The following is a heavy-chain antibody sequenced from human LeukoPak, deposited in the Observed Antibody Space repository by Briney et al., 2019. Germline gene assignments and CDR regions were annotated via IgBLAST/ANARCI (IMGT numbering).Heavy chain of an antibody. CDR3: ARASLDYHYYYMDV. J-gene: IGHJ6*03. V-gene: IGHV1-2*02. CDR1: GYTFTGYY. D-gene: IGHD2-2*03. Sequence: ASVKVSCKASGYTFTGYYMHWVRQAPGQGLEWMGWINPNSGGTNYAQKFQGRVTMTRDTSISTAYMELSRLRSDDTAVYYCARASLDYHYYYMDVWGKGTTVTVSS. CDR2: INPNSGGT.